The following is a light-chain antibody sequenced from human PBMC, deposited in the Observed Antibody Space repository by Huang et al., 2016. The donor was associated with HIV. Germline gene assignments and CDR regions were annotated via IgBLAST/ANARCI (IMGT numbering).Light chain of an antibody. CDR2: GTS. CDR1: LSVVTKY. CDR3: QHYSSSAAA. J-gene: IGKJ1*01. V-gene: IGKV3-20*01. Sequence: DIVLTQSPGTLSLSPGETATLSCRDSLSVVTKYLAWYQQRPGQTPQLLIYGTSTRASGIPTRFSGTGSGTDFTLTISSLQPDDFAIYYCQHYSSSAAAFGQGTKVDMK.